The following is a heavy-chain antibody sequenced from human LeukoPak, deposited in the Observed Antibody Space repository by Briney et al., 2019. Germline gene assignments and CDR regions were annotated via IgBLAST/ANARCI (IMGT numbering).Heavy chain of an antibody. V-gene: IGHV5-51*01. CDR3: ARLGWQQLVRGGVDY. J-gene: IGHJ4*02. CDR1: GYRFTDYW. CDR2: IYPGDSDI. Sequence: GESLKISCKASGYRFTDYWIGWVRQMPGKGLEWMGIIYPGDSDIRYSPSFQGQVTISADKSISTAYLQWSSLKPSDTAMYYCARLGWQQLVRGGVDYWGQGTLVTVSS. D-gene: IGHD6-13*01.